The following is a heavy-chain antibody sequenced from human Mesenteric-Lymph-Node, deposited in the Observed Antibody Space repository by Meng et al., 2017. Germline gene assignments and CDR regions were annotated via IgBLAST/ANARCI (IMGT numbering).Heavy chain of an antibody. V-gene: IGHV3-49*04. J-gene: IGHJ3*02. CDR3: NGAGGRSSWYDAFDI. CDR1: GFTFGDYA. Sequence: GESLKISFTASGFTFGDYAMSWVRQAPGKGLEWVGFIRSKAYGGTTEYAASVKGRFTISRDDSKSIAYLQMNSLKTEDTAVYYCNGAGGRSSWYDAFDIWGQGTMVTVSS. CDR2: IRSKAYGGTT. D-gene: IGHD6-13*01.